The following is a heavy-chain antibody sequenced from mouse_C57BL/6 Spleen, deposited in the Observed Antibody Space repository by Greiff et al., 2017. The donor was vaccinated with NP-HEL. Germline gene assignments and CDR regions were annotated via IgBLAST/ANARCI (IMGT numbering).Heavy chain of an antibody. V-gene: IGHV1-50*01. J-gene: IGHJ3*01. D-gene: IGHD2-4*01. CDR1: GYTFTSYW. CDR2: IDPSDSYT. Sequence: QVQLKQPGAELVKPGASVKLSCKASGYTFTSYWMQWVKQRPGQGLEWIGEIDPSDSYTNYNQKFKGKATLTVDTSSSTAYMQLSSLTSEDSAVYYCARSPYDYGEAYWGQGTLVTVSA. CDR3: ARSPYDYGEAY.